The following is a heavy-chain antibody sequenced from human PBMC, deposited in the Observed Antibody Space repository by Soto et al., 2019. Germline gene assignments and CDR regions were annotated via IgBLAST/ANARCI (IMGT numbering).Heavy chain of an antibody. CDR2: INPSGGST. Sequence: GASVKVSCKASGYTFTSYYMHWVRQAPGQGLEWMGIINPSGGSTSYAQKFQGRVTMTRDTSTSTVYMELSSLRSEDTAVYYCAGRSPITLYGMDVWGQGTTVTVSS. J-gene: IGHJ6*02. D-gene: IGHD3-10*01. CDR1: GYTFTSYY. V-gene: IGHV1-46*01. CDR3: AGRSPITLYGMDV.